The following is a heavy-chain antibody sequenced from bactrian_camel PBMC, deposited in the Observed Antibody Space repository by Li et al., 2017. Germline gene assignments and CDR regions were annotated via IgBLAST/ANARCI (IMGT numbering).Heavy chain of an antibody. CDR2: IFTSDDST. J-gene: IGHJ6*01. CDR3: AADLPPYGSSCPGSLGY. D-gene: IGHD6*01. Sequence: HVQLVESGGGSVQAGGSLSVSCTDSRRTYSTYCMAWFRQAPGKEREGVAAIFTSDDSTYYTDSVKGRFTISRENDKNTVYLQMNNLKPEDTAVYYCAADLPPYGSSCPGSLGYWGQGTQVTVS. V-gene: IGHV3-3*01. CDR1: RRTYSTYC.